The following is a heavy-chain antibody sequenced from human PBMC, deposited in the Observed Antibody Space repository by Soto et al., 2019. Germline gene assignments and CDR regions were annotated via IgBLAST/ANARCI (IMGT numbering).Heavy chain of an antibody. D-gene: IGHD6-13*01. Sequence: PGGSLRLSCAASGFTFSNYAMTWVRQGPGKGLEWVSGISGSGGRSYYADSVKGRFTISRDNSKSTLYLQMNSLRSEDTAVYYCARDSGIAAAGTSFDYWGQGTLVTVSS. V-gene: IGHV3-23*01. CDR1: GFTFSNYA. CDR2: ISGSGGRS. J-gene: IGHJ4*02. CDR3: ARDSGIAAAGTSFDY.